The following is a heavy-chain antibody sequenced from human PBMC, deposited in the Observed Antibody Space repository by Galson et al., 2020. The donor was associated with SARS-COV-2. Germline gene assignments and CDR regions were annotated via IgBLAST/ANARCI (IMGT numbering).Heavy chain of an antibody. V-gene: IGHV1-69*13. Sequence: SVKVSCKASGGTFSSYAISWVRQAPGQGLEWMGGIIPIFGTANYAQKFQGRVPITADEFTSTAYMELSSLRSEDTAVYYCARGGWGYCSRTSCPSRDYYYYMDVWGKGTTVTVSS. J-gene: IGHJ6*03. CDR1: GGTFSSYA. D-gene: IGHD2-2*01. CDR2: IIPIFGTA. CDR3: ARGGWGYCSRTSCPSRDYYYYMDV.